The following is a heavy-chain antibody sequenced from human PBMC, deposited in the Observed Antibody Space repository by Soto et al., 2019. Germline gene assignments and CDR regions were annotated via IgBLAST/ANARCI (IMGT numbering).Heavy chain of an antibody. CDR3: ARIAARRGHLDY. CDR2: IYPGDSDT. CDR1: GYIFSSYW. J-gene: IGHJ4*02. V-gene: IGHV5-51*01. Sequence: VESLKISCKGSGYIFSSYWIGCFLEMPGKVLEWMGIIYPGDSDTRYSPSFQGQVTISADKSISTAYLQWSSLKASDTAMYYCARIAARRGHLDYWGQGTLVTVSS. D-gene: IGHD6-6*01.